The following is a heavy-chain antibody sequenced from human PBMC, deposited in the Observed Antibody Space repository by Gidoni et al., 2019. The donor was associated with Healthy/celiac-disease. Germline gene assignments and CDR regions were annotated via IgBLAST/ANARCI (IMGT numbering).Heavy chain of an antibody. CDR1: GVSFSSDA. D-gene: IGHD3-16*01. V-gene: IGHV3-23*01. CDR3: AKDIQYGGGPRDAFDI. J-gene: IGHJ3*02. Sequence: EVQLLESGGGLVQPGGCLRHSCAASGVSFSSDAMSWVRQAPGKGLACVSAISGSGGSTYYADSVKGRFPISRANSKNTLYLPMNSLRAEDTAVYYCAKDIQYGGGPRDAFDIWGQGTMVTVSS. CDR2: ISGSGGST.